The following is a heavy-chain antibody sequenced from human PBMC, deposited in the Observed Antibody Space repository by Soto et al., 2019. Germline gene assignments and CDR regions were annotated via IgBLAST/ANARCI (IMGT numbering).Heavy chain of an antibody. Sequence: SETLSRTCNVSGVSVNTGSAGWSWVRQPPGGGLEWIGDVSGLGGRYYNPSHNSRATISADASKNQFSLRLTSVTAADTAMYFCARDSHYDLLTGYLGLDYWSQGNMVTVS. CDR1: GVSVNTGSAG. V-gene: IGHV4-61*01. CDR2: VSGLGGR. CDR3: ARDSHYDLLTGYLGLDY. J-gene: IGHJ4*02. D-gene: IGHD3-9*01.